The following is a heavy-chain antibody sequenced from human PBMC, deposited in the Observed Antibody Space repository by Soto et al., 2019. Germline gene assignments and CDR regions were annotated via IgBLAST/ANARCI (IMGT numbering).Heavy chain of an antibody. Sequence: QVQLQESGPGLVKPSETLSLTCTVSGGSISSYYWSWIRQPPGKGLEWIGYIYYSGSTNYNPSLKRRVTISVDRSKNQFSLKLSSVTAADTAVYYCASGVSSGWSSYFDLWGRGTLVTVSS. CDR3: ASGVSSGWSSYFDL. J-gene: IGHJ2*01. V-gene: IGHV4-59*01. D-gene: IGHD6-19*01. CDR1: GGSISSYY. CDR2: IYYSGST.